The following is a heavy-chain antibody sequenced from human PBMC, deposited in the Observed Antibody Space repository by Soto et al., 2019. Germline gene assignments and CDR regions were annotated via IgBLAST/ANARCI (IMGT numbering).Heavy chain of an antibody. CDR3: ARVDWEDDSSGSFDY. CDR1: GGSVSSGSYY. D-gene: IGHD3-22*01. CDR2: IYYSGST. V-gene: IGHV4-61*01. Sequence: QVQLQESGPGLVKPSETLSLTCTVSGGSVSSGSYYWSWIRQPPGKGLEWIGYIYYSGSTNYNPSLKSRVTISVDTSKNQFSLKLSSVTAADTAVYYCARVDWEDDSSGSFDYWGQGTLVTVSS. J-gene: IGHJ4*02.